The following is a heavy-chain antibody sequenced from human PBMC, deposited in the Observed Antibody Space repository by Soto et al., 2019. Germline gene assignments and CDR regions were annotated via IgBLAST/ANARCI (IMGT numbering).Heavy chain of an antibody. Sequence: EVQLVESWGGLVKPGRSLRLSCTASGFTFGDYAMSWFRQAPGKGLEWVGFIRSKAYGGTTEYAASVKGRFTISRDDSKSIAYLQMNSLKTEDTAVYYCTRAGQQLVRRVSDADYWGQGTLVTVSS. V-gene: IGHV3-49*05. J-gene: IGHJ4*02. CDR2: IRSKAYGGTT. D-gene: IGHD6-13*01. CDR3: TRAGQQLVRRVSDADY. CDR1: GFTFGDYA.